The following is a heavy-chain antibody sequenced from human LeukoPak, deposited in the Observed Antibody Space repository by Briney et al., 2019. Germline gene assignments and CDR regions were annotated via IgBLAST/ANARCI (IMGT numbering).Heavy chain of an antibody. V-gene: IGHV4-39*07. Sequence: QPSETLSLTCTVSGGSISSSSYYWGWIRQPPGKGLEWIGSIYYSGSTYYNPSLKSRVTISVDTSKNQFSLKLSSVTAADTAVYYCARTGDWSYFDYWGQGTLVTVSS. CDR2: IYYSGST. D-gene: IGHD2-21*02. CDR3: ARTGDWSYFDY. J-gene: IGHJ4*02. CDR1: GGSISSSSYY.